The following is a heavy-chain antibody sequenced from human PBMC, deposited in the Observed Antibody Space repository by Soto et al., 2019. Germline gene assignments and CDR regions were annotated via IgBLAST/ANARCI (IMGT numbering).Heavy chain of an antibody. V-gene: IGHV4-34*01. J-gene: IGHJ6*03. CDR1: GGSFSGYY. CDR2: INHSGST. CDR3: ARGDFWSGYFHYYYYYMDV. Sequence: QVQLQQWGAGLLKPSETLSLTCAVYGGSFSGYYWSWIRQPPGKGLEWIGEINHSGSTNYNPSLKSRVTISVDTSKKQFSLKLSSVTAADTAVYYCARGDFWSGYFHYYYYYMDVWGKGTTVTVSS. D-gene: IGHD3-3*01.